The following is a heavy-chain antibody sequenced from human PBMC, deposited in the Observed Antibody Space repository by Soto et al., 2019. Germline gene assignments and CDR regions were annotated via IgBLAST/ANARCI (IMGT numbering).Heavy chain of an antibody. CDR3: ARQLRSPYQYSSSSAADY. D-gene: IGHD6-6*01. CDR1: GGSFSCYY. J-gene: IGHJ4*02. Sequence: PSETLSLTCAVYGGSFSCYYWSWIRQAPGKGLEWIGEINHSGSTNYNPSLKSRVTISVDTSKNQFSLKLSSVTAADTAVYYCARQLRSPYQYSSSSAADYWGQGTLVTVSS. CDR2: INHSGST. V-gene: IGHV4-34*01.